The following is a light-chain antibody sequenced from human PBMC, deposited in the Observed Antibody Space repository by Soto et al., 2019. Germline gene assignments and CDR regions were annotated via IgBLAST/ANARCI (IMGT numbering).Light chain of an antibody. CDR2: EDN. CDR1: SSDVGSYNL. J-gene: IGLJ3*02. CDR3: CSYAGSSTWV. Sequence: SALTQPASVSGSPGQSITISCTGTSSDVGSYNLVSWYQHHPGTAPKLMNYEDNKRASGVSNRFSGSTSGITASLTISVLQAEDEADYYCCSYAGSSTWVFGGGTKLTVL. V-gene: IGLV2-23*01.